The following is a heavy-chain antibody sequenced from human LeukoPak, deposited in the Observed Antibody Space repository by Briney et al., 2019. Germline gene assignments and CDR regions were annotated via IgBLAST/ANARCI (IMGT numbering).Heavy chain of an antibody. D-gene: IGHD6-6*01. Sequence: PGGSLRLSCAASGFTFSSFGMHWVRQAPGKGLEWVTFIRHDGSKEHYADSVKGRFTISRDNSKSTLYVQMTSLRDEDTAVYYCAKAQYLSTRPLLFDHWGQGTLVTVSS. J-gene: IGHJ4*02. CDR3: AKAQYLSTRPLLFDH. CDR1: GFTFSSFG. CDR2: IRHDGSKE. V-gene: IGHV3-30*02.